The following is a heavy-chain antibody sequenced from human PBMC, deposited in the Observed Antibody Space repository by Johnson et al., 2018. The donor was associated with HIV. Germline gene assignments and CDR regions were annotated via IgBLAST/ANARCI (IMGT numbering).Heavy chain of an antibody. CDR1: GFTFSYYG. Sequence: VQLVESGGGVVQPGGSLRLSCVPSGSSGFTFSYYGMHWVRQAPGKGLEWVANIWNDGSHKYYADSVKGRFTISRDNSKNTLYLQMNSRRAEDTAVYYCAKGIRERKGAGAFDIWGQGTMVTVTS. J-gene: IGHJ3*02. D-gene: IGHD3-16*01. CDR2: IWNDGSHK. V-gene: IGHV3-30*02. CDR3: AKGIRERKGAGAFDI.